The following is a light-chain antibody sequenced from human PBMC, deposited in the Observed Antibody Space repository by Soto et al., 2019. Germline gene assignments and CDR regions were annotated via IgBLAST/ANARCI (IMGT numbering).Light chain of an antibody. CDR3: CSYAGSTTRVV. CDR2: EVS. J-gene: IGLJ2*01. CDR1: SSDVVTYKY. V-gene: IGLV2-14*01. Sequence: QSALTQPASVSGSPGQSIAISCTGTSSDVVTYKYVSWYQQHPGKAPKLMIDEVSIRPSGVSDRFSGSKSGNTASLTISGLRPEDEAYYYCCSYAGSTTRVVFGGGTKLTVL.